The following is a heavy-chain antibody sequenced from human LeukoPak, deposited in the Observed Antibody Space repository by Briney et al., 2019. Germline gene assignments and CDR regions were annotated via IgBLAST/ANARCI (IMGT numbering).Heavy chain of an antibody. CDR1: GVSFSGYY. CDR3: ARCSEYDYVWGSYRSPLDY. CDR2: INHSGST. Sequence: SETLSLTCAVYGVSFSGYYWSWLRQPPGQGLEWIGEINHSGSTNYNPSLKSRVSISVDTSKNQSSLKLSSVTAADTAVYYCARCSEYDYVWGSYRSPLDYWGQGTLVTVSS. D-gene: IGHD3-16*02. V-gene: IGHV4-34*01. J-gene: IGHJ4*02.